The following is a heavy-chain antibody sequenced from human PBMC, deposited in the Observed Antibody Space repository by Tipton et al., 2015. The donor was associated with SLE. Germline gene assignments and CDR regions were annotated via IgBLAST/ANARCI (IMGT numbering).Heavy chain of an antibody. J-gene: IGHJ4*02. CDR2: VYDDGST. Sequence: SLRLSCAASQLTVSNNYMSWVRQAPGKGLEWVSVVYDDGSTYYADSVKGRFTVFRDNNKSSLFLLMNSLRTEDTAFYYCTTGAFDYWGQGTLVTVSS. D-gene: IGHD1-1*01. CDR1: QLTVSNNY. CDR3: TTGAFDY. V-gene: IGHV3-53*05.